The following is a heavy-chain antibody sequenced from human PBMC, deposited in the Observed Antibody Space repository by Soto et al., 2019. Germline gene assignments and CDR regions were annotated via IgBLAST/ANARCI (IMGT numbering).Heavy chain of an antibody. CDR3: ARAPYEDYAVPAPSAFDS. V-gene: IGHV1-69*01. Sequence: QVQLVQSGTEVKKPGSSVKVSCKASGVTFSTLAVSWVRQAPGQGLEWMGGIIPIFGRPVYAQKVQGRVTITADESTSIVYMKLSSLSSDDTAGYYCARAPYEDYAVPAPSAFDSWGQGTLVTVSS. CDR2: IIPIFGRP. CDR1: GVTFSTLA. D-gene: IGHD4-17*01. J-gene: IGHJ4*02.